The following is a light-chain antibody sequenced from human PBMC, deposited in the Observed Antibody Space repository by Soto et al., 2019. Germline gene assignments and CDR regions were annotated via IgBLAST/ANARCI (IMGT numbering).Light chain of an antibody. CDR1: QGISSA. CDR3: QQFNNWGFT. Sequence: AIRMTQSPSSLSASTGDRGTITCRASQGISSALAWYQQKPGKAPKLLIYDASSLESGVPSRFSGGGSGTDFSLTISSLQPEDFATYYCQQFNNWGFTFGPGTKVDIK. J-gene: IGKJ3*01. CDR2: DAS. V-gene: IGKV1D-13*01.